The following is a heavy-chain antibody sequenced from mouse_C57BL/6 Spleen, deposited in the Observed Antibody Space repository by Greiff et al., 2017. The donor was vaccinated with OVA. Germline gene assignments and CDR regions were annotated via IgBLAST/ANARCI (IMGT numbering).Heavy chain of an antibody. Sequence: QVHVKQSGAELVKPGASVKISCKASGYAFSSYWMNWVKQRPGKGLEWIGQIYPGDGDTNYNGKFKGKATLTADKSSSTAYMQLSSLTSEDSAVYFCARNYYGSSYEFAYWGQGTLVTVSA. D-gene: IGHD1-1*01. CDR2: IYPGDGDT. CDR3: ARNYYGSSYEFAY. J-gene: IGHJ3*01. CDR1: GYAFSSYW. V-gene: IGHV1-80*01.